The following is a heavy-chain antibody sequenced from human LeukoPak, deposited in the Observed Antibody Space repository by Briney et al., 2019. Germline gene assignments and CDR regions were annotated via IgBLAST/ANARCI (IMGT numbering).Heavy chain of an antibody. V-gene: IGHV3-7*03. CDR2: IKEDGSKT. D-gene: IGHD2-21*02. Sequence: PGGSLRLSCAASQFTFSSYWMSWVRQAPGKGLEWVANIKEDGSKTYYVDSVKGRFTISRDNAKNSLYLQMNSLRAEDTALYYCARYVTALDYWGQETLVTVSS. CDR3: ARYVTALDY. CDR1: QFTFSSYW. J-gene: IGHJ4*02.